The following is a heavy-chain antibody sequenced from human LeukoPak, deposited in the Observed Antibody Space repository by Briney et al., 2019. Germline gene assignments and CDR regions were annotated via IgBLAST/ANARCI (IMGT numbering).Heavy chain of an antibody. CDR3: ARVGDYDYVWGSYRPGPDAFDI. Sequence: PGGSLRLSCAASGVTFSSYAMHWVRQAPGKGLEWVAVISYDVSNKYYADSVKGRFTISRDNSKNTLYLQMNSLRAEDTAVYYCARVGDYDYVWGSYRPGPDAFDIWGQGKMVTVSS. CDR2: ISYDVSNK. CDR1: GVTFSSYA. D-gene: IGHD3-16*02. J-gene: IGHJ3*02. V-gene: IGHV3-30*04.